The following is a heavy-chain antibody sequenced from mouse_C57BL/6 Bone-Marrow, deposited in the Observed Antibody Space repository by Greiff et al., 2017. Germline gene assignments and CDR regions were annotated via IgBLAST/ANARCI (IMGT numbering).Heavy chain of an antibody. CDR1: GYTFTSYD. V-gene: IGHV1-85*01. J-gene: IGHJ1*03. Sequence: QVQLQQSGPELVKPGASVKLSCKASGYTFTSYDINWVKPRPGLGLEWIGWIYPRDGSTKYNEKFKGKATLTVDTSSSTAYMELHSLTSEDSAVYCGARDYGSSYWYFDVWGTGATVTVSA. CDR3: ARDYGSSYWYFDV. D-gene: IGHD1-1*01. CDR2: IYPRDGST.